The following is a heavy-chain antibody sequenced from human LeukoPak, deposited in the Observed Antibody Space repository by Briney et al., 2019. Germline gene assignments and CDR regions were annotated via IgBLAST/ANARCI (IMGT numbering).Heavy chain of an antibody. D-gene: IGHD2-2*01. CDR2: INHSGST. J-gene: IGHJ4*02. Sequence: SETLSLTCAVYGGSFSGYYWSWIRQPPGKGLEWIGEINHSGSTNYNPSLKSRVTISVDTSKNQFSLKLSSVTAADTAVYYCARQGYCSSTSCPVPFWGQGTLVTVSS. CDR1: GGSFSGYY. CDR3: ARQGYCSSTSCPVPF. V-gene: IGHV4-34*01.